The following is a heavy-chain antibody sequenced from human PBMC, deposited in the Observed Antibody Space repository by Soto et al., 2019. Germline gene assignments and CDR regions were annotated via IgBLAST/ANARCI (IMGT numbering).Heavy chain of an antibody. CDR1: GYTFTSYD. J-gene: IGHJ3*02. Sequence: QVQLVQSGAEVKKPGASVKVSCKASGYTFTSYDINWVRQATGHGLEWMGWMNPNSGNTGYAQKFQGRVTMTRNTSISTAYMELSSLRSEDTAVYYCASYYYDSSGYIKLGDACDIWCQGTMVTVSS. CDR2: MNPNSGNT. D-gene: IGHD3-22*01. CDR3: ASYYYDSSGYIKLGDACDI. V-gene: IGHV1-8*01.